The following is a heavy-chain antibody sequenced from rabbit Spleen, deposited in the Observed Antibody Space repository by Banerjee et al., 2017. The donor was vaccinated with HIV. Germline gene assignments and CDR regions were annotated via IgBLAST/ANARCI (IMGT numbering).Heavy chain of an antibody. D-gene: IGHD1-1*01. CDR3: AREAGGSSSGYYIDL. Sequence: QEQLVESGGGLVKPGASLTLTCKASGFSFSSGDDLCWVRQAPGKGLELIACIYAGSSGSTYYASWAKGRFTISKASSTTVTLQMTSLTAADTATYFCAREAGGSSSGYYIDLWGQGTLVTVS. J-gene: IGHJ4*01. CDR2: IYAGSSGST. CDR1: GFSFSSGDD. V-gene: IGHV1S45*01.